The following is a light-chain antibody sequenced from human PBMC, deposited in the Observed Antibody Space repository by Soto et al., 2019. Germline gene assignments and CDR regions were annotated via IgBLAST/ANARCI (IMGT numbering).Light chain of an antibody. V-gene: IGLV1-40*01. CDR3: QSYDSSLSGYV. CDR2: GNS. J-gene: IGLJ1*01. Sequence: QLVLTQPPSVSGAPGQRVTISCTGSRSNIGAGYDVHWYQQLPGRAPKLLIYGNSNRPSGVPDRFSGSKSGTSASLAITGLQAEDEADYYCQSYDSSLSGYVFGTGTKLTVL. CDR1: RSNIGAGYD.